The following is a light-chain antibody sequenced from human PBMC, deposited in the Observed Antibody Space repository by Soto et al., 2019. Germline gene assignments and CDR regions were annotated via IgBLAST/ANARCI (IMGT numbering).Light chain of an antibody. J-gene: IGKJ1*01. CDR2: AAS. CDR3: QQYNNWPPDRT. V-gene: IGKV3-15*01. CDR1: QGVSSN. Sequence: EMVLTQSPATLSVSPGERATLSCRASQGVSSNLAWYQQKPGQAPRLLIYAASTRAAGSPARFSGSGSGTEFPLTISRQPSDGFAVYYCQQYNNWPPDRTFGQGTKVEVK.